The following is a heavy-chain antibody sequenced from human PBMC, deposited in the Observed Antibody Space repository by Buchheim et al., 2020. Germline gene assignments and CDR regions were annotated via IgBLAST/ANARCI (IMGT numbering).Heavy chain of an antibody. CDR2: MNPDSGDT. D-gene: IGHD5-12*01. Sequence: QVQLVQSGAEVKKPGASVRVSCMTSGYTFVNFDIIWVRQATGQGLEWMGWMNPDSGDTVYPLKFQGRVTMTKNTSISTVYMELNSLRSEDTAVYYCTRGQSAYDLHRGFDPWGQGTL. V-gene: IGHV1-8*01. CDR1: GYTFVNFD. CDR3: TRGQSAYDLHRGFDP. J-gene: IGHJ5*02.